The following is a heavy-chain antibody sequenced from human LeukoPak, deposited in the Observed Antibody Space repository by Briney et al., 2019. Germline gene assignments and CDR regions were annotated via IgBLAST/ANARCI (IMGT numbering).Heavy chain of an antibody. V-gene: IGHV4-34*01. CDR2: INHSGST. D-gene: IGHD6-13*01. Sequence: SETLSLTCAVYGGSFSGYYWSWIRQPPGKGLEWIGEINHSGSTNYNPSLKSRVTISVDTSKNQFSLKLSSVTAADTAVYYCARVTYSSSWGYYYYYYMDVWGKGTTVPVSS. CDR1: GGSFSGYY. CDR3: ARVTYSSSWGYYYYYYMDV. J-gene: IGHJ6*03.